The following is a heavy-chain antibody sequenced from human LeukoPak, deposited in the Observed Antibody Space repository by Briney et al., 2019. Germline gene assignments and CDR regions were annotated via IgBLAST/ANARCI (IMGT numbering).Heavy chain of an antibody. V-gene: IGHV3-21*04. J-gene: IGHJ4*02. CDR2: ISSSSSYI. Sequence: GGSLRLSCAASGFTFSSYSMNWVRQAPGKGLEWVSSISSSSSYIYYADSVKGRFTISRDNAKNSLYLQMNSLRAEDTAVYYCAKNGAPYSSGWGPFDYWGQGTLITVSS. CDR1: GFTFSSYS. D-gene: IGHD6-19*01. CDR3: AKNGAPYSSGWGPFDY.